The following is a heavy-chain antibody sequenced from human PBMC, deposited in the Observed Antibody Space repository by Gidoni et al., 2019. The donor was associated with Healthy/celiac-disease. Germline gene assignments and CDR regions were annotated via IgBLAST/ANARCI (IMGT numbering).Heavy chain of an antibody. CDR3: ASESAERSEFDP. V-gene: IGHV1-8*01. CDR2: MNPNSGNT. J-gene: IGHJ5*02. Sequence: QVQLVQSGAEVKKPGASVQVSCKASGYTFTSYDINWVRPATGQGLEWMGWMNPNSGNTGYAQKFQGRVTMTRNTSISTAYMELSSLRSEDTAVYYCASESAERSEFDPWGQGTLVTVSS. CDR1: GYTFTSYD.